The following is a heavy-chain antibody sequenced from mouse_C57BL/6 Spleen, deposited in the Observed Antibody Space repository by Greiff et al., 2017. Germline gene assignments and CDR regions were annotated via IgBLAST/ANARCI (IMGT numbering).Heavy chain of an antibody. J-gene: IGHJ2*01. Sequence: QVQLKQPGAELVKPGASVKLSCKASGYTFTSYWMHWVKQRPGRGLEWIGRIDPNSGGTKYNEKFKSKATLTVAKPSSTAYMQLSSLTSEDSSVYYCARQELRLPYYFDYWGQSTTLTVSS. CDR2: IDPNSGGT. CDR3: ARQELRLPYYFDY. V-gene: IGHV1-72*01. CDR1: GYTFTSYW. D-gene: IGHD3-2*02.